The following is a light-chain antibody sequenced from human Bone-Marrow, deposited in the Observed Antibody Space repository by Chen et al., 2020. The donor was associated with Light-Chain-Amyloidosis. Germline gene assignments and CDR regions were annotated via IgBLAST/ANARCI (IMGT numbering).Light chain of an antibody. CDR1: DLPTKY. Sequence: SYELTQPPSVSVSPGQTARITCSGDDLPTKYAYWYQQKPGQAPVLVIHRDTERPTGTSERFSGSSSGTTATLTISGVLAEDEADYHCQSADSSGTYEVIFGGGTKLTVL. CDR2: RDT. CDR3: QSADSSGTYEVI. J-gene: IGLJ2*01. V-gene: IGLV3-25*03.